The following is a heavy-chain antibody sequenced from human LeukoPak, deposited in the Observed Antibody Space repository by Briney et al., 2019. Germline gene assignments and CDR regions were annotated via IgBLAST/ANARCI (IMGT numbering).Heavy chain of an antibody. CDR1: GGSITGGDFY. CDR3: AGSTEYFQH. J-gene: IGHJ1*01. V-gene: IGHV4-30-4*01. Sequence: SETLSLTCTVSGGSITGGDFYWSWIRRPPGKGLEWIGYIYFSGSTYYNPSLKSRVTISVDTSKNQFSLKLSSVTAADTAVYYCAGSTEYFQHWGQGTLVTVSS. CDR2: IYFSGST.